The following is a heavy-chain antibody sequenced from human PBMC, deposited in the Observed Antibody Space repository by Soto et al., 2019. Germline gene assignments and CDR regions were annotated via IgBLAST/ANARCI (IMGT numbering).Heavy chain of an antibody. V-gene: IGHV3-9*01. CDR3: AKGMWGSYSDYGMDV. J-gene: IGHJ6*02. CDR2: ISWSSGSI. Sequence: GGSLRLSCAASGFTFDDYAMHWVRQAPGKGPEWVSGISWSSGSIGYADSVKGRFTISRDNAKNSLYLQMNSLRAEDTALYYCAKGMWGSYSDYGMDVWGQGTTVTVSS. CDR1: GFTFDDYA. D-gene: IGHD1-26*01.